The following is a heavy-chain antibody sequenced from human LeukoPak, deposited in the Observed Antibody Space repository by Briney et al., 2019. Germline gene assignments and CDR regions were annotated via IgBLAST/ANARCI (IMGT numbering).Heavy chain of an antibody. Sequence: GGSLRLSCAASGFTVSSNYMSWVRQAPGKGLEWVSVIYSGGSTYYADSVKGRFTISRDNSKNTLYLQMNSLRAEDTAVYYCASGWLVNAFDTWGQGTMVTVSS. V-gene: IGHV3-66*02. CDR3: ASGWLVNAFDT. CDR1: GFTVSSNY. D-gene: IGHD6-19*01. CDR2: IYSGGST. J-gene: IGHJ3*02.